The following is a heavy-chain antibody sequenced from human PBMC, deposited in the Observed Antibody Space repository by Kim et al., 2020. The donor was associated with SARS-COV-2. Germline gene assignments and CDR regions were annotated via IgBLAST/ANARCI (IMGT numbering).Heavy chain of an antibody. CDR2: T. Sequence: TYYNPSLKSRVTISVDTSKNQFSLKLSSVTAADTAVYYCARQGSGWYFDYWGQGTLVTVSS. D-gene: IGHD6-19*01. CDR3: ARQGSGWYFDY. V-gene: IGHV4-39*01. J-gene: IGHJ4*02.